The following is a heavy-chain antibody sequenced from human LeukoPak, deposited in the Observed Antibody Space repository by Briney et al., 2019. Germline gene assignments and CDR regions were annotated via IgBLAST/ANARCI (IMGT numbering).Heavy chain of an antibody. CDR1: AGSISSDY. CDR3: ARERKYFED. CDR2: IYYSGST. Sequence: PSETLSLTCTVSAGSISSDYWSWIRQPPGKGLEWIGYIYYSGSTTYSPSLESRVTISVDTPKNHISLELSSVTAADTAVYYCARERKYFEDWGQGTLVTVSS. J-gene: IGHJ4*02. V-gene: IGHV4-59*01.